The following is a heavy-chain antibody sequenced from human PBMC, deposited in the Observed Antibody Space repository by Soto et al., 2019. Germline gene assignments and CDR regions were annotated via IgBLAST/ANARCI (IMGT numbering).Heavy chain of an antibody. V-gene: IGHV1-18*01. CDR1: GYSFDNSG. CDR2: ISVFNGYA. D-gene: IGHD1-1*01. J-gene: IGHJ5*01. Sequence: ASVKVSCKTSGYSFDNSGRSWVRQAPGQGLEWMGWISVFNGYAHYAQKFQGRVIMTADTFTNTAYMELRGLRSDDTAMYYCSKNGTTWFASWGQGTPVTVSS. CDR3: SKNGTTWFAS.